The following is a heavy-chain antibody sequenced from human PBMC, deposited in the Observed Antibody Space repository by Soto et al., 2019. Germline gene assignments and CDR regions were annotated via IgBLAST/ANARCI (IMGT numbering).Heavy chain of an antibody. CDR2: LYSGGST. CDR3: ARDRPGDEGDAFDI. V-gene: IGHV3-53*02. D-gene: IGHD3-10*01. Sequence: EVQLVETGGGLIQPGGSLRLSCAASGLIVSTNYMNWVRQAPGKGLEWVSVLYSGGSTHYAGSVKGRFITSRDNSKNTLYLQMNSLRAEDMAVYYCARDRPGDEGDAFDIWGHGTLVTVSS. J-gene: IGHJ3*02. CDR1: GLIVSTNY.